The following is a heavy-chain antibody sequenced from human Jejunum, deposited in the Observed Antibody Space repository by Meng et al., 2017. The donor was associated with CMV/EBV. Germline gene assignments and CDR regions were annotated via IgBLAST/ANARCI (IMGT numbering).Heavy chain of an antibody. CDR1: GFTFSSYN. V-gene: IGHV3-21*01. CDR3: ARDIDH. Sequence: VQLVDTGGGLVKPGGSLRLSCIGPGFTFSSYNMNWVRKAPGKGLEWVSSISSSSRYISYADSVKGRFTISRDNAKNSLYLQMNSLRVEDTAIYYCARDIDHWGQGTLVTVSS. J-gene: IGHJ5*02. CDR2: ISSSSRYI.